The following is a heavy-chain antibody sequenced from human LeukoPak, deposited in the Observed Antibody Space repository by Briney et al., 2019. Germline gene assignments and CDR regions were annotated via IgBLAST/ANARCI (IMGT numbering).Heavy chain of an antibody. CDR2: IYYSGTT. D-gene: IGHD5-12*01. CDR1: GGSISSRSYH. V-gene: IGHV4-39*07. J-gene: IGHJ4*02. CDR3: ARDREGYSGYDYDFDF. Sequence: SETLSLTCTVSGGSISSRSYHWGWIRQPPGKGLEWIGSIYYSGTTYYNPPLKSRVTISVDTSKNQFSLKLSSVTAADTAVYYCARDREGYSGYDYDFDFWGQGALVTVSS.